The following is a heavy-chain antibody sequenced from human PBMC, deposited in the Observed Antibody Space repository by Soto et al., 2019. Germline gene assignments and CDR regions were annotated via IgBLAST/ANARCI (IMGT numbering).Heavy chain of an antibody. CDR3: AKVGDSSGWSRYYYYGMDV. D-gene: IGHD6-19*01. J-gene: IGHJ6*02. Sequence: VKVSCKASGDVFRSYGINWVRQAPGQGLEWMGGIIPISGTTNYAQKFQGRVAITADESTDTVYMELSRLRSEDTAVYYCAKVGDSSGWSRYYYYGMDVWGQGTTVTVSS. CDR1: GDVFRSYG. CDR2: IIPISGTT. V-gene: IGHV1-69*13.